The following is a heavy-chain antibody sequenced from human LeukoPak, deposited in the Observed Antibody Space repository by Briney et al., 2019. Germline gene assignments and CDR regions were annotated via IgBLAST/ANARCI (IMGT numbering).Heavy chain of an antibody. CDR2: IYSGGSI. CDR1: GFTVSSNY. CDR3: ARSDCSGRSCFHFDY. J-gene: IGHJ4*02. D-gene: IGHD2-15*01. V-gene: IGHV3-66*02. Sequence: GGSLRLSCAASGFTVSSNYMTWVRQAPGKGLEWVSLIYSGGSIYYADSVKGRFTISRDNSKNTLYLQMNNLRAEDTAVYYCARSDCSGRSCFHFDYGGQGTLVTVSS.